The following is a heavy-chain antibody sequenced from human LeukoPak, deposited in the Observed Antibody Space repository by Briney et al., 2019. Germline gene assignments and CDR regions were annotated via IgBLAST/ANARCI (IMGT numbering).Heavy chain of an antibody. Sequence: KPSETLSLTCAVYGGSFSGYYWSWIRQPPGKGPEWIGEINHSGSTNYNPSLKSRVTISVDTSKNQFSLKLSSVTAADTAVYYCARMGYNDFWRYYYCYMDVWGKGTTVTVSS. D-gene: IGHD3-3*01. J-gene: IGHJ6*03. CDR2: INHSGST. V-gene: IGHV4-34*01. CDR3: ARMGYNDFWRYYYCYMDV. CDR1: GGSFSGYY.